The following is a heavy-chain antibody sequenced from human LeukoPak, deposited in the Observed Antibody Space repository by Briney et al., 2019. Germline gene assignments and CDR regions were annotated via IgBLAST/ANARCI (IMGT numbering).Heavy chain of an antibody. CDR3: ARVLAGYYDSSGYSGNDAFDI. D-gene: IGHD3-22*01. J-gene: IGHJ3*02. CDR1: GFTFSSYS. V-gene: IGHV3-21*01. Sequence: KPGGSLRLXCAASGFTFSSYSMSWVRQAPGKGLEWVSSISSSSSYIYYADSVKGRFTISRDNAKNSLYLQMNSLRAEDTAVYYCARVLAGYYDSSGYSGNDAFDIWGQGTMVTVSS. CDR2: ISSSSSYI.